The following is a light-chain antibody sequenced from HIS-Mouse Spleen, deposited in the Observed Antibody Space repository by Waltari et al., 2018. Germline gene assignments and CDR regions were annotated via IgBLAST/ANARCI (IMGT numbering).Light chain of an antibody. Sequence: DIQLTQSPSFLSASVGDRVTITCRASQGISSYLAWYQHKPGKAPKLLIYAASTLQSGVQSRLSGRGSGTEFTLTISSLQPEDFATYYCQQLNSYPPTFGQGTKVEIK. CDR1: QGISSY. J-gene: IGKJ1*01. V-gene: IGKV1-9*01. CDR3: QQLNSYPPT. CDR2: AAS.